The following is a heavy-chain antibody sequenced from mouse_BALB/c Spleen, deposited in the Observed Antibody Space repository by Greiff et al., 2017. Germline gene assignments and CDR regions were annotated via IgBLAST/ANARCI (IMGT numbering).Heavy chain of an antibody. CDR3: TRGGNYYFDY. CDR2: IDPETGGT. D-gene: IGHD2-1*01. CDR1: GYTFTDYE. J-gene: IGHJ2*01. Sequence: VQLQQSGDELVRPGASVTLSCKASGYTFTDYEMHWVKQTPVHGLEWIGAIDPETGGTAYNQKFKGKATLTADKSSSTAYMELRSLTSEDSAVYYCTRGGNYYFDYWGQGTTLTVSS. V-gene: IGHV1-15*01.